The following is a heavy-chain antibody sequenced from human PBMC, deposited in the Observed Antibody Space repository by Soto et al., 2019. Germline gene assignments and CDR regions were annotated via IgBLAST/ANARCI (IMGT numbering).Heavy chain of an antibody. D-gene: IGHD3-16*01. CDR1: GYTFTSYD. Sequence: QVQLVQSGAEVKKPGASVKVSCKASGYTFTSYDFNWVRQATGQGFEWMGWMNPNSGNTGYAQNFQGRVTMTRDTSIGTAYMELSSLRSEDTAVYYCARGAREWGFDYWGQGTLVTVSS. CDR2: MNPNSGNT. V-gene: IGHV1-8*01. CDR3: ARGAREWGFDY. J-gene: IGHJ4*02.